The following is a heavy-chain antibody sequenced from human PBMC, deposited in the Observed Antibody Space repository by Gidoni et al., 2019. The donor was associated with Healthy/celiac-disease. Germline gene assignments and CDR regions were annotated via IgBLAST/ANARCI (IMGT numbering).Heavy chain of an antibody. Sequence: EVQLLESGGGLVQPGGSLRLSCADSGFTFSSYAISCVRQSPGKGLEWVSASSGSGGSTYYADSVKGRFTISRDNSKNTLYLQMNSLRAEDTAVYYCAKDVYSYAFPPMDVWGQGTTVTVSS. V-gene: IGHV3-23*01. CDR3: AKDVYSYAFPPMDV. J-gene: IGHJ6*02. D-gene: IGHD5-18*01. CDR2: SSGSGGST. CDR1: GFTFSSYA.